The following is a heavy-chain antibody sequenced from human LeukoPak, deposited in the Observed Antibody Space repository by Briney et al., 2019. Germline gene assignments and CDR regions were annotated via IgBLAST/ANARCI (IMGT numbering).Heavy chain of an antibody. J-gene: IGHJ4*02. CDR1: GFVFSDYG. Sequence: GGSLRLSCAASGFVFSDYGMHWVRQAPGKGLEWVAFVRYDGRNEYYADSVKGRFIISRDNAKNTLSLQMNSLTAEDTAVYYCARDGGLLPDNWGKGTLVTVSS. V-gene: IGHV3-30*02. D-gene: IGHD2-21*02. CDR2: VRYDGRNE. CDR3: ARDGGLLPDN.